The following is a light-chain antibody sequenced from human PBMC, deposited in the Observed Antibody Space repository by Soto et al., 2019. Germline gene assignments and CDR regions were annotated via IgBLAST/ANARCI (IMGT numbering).Light chain of an antibody. CDR3: QSYDRTLSMV. J-gene: IGLJ3*02. V-gene: IGLV1-40*01. Sequence: QSGLTQPPSVSGAPGQRVSISCSGSNSNIGAGYDVHWYQQLPGTAPKLLIYANTNRPSGVPDRFSGSKSGTSASLAITGLQAEDEAHYYCQSYDRTLSMVFGGGTKLTVL. CDR2: ANT. CDR1: NSNIGAGYD.